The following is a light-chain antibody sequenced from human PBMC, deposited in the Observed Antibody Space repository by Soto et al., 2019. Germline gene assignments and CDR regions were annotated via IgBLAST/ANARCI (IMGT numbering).Light chain of an antibody. CDR2: DAS. CDR3: LQYNDWPRT. CDR1: QSVSSN. V-gene: IGKV3-15*01. Sequence: EIVMTQSPTILSVSPGERATLSCRASQSVSSNLAWYQQKPGQAPRLLIYDASTRANGIPARFSGSGSGTEFTLTISNPQSEDFAVYYCLQYNDWPRTFGQGTKVDIK. J-gene: IGKJ1*01.